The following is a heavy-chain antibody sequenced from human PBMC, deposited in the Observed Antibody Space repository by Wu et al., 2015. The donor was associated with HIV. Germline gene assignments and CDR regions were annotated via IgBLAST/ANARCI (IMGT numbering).Heavy chain of an antibody. D-gene: IGHD3-9*01. CDR2: INPNSGGT. CDR1: GYRFINYG. V-gene: IGHV1-2*02. J-gene: IGHJ4*02. CDR3: ARDKRGYDVLTGYYIYFDY. Sequence: QVQLVQSGTVVQKPGTSVRVSCKASGYRFINYGINWVRQAPGQGLEWMGWINPNSGGTNYAQNFEDRVTMTRDTSITTAYMELSSLRSDDTAVYYCARDKRGYDVLTGYYIYFDYWGQGTLVTVSS.